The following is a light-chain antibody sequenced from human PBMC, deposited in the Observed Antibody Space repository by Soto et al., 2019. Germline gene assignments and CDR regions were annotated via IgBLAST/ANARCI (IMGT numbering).Light chain of an antibody. CDR2: AAS. CDR3: QQSYNTSPIT. J-gene: IGKJ5*01. V-gene: IGKV1-39*01. CDR1: EAISTC. Sequence: DIQMTQSPSSLSASVEGRVTMSCRVREAISTCLHWYQHTPGKAPKRLIYAASHLQSGVPSRFSGSGSGTDFTLTISGLQPEDFASYYCQQSYNTSPITFGQGTRLEI.